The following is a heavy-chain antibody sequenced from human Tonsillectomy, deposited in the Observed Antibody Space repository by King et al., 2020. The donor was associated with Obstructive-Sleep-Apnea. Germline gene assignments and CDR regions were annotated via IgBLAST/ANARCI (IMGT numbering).Heavy chain of an antibody. CDR2: IYYSGST. Sequence: QLQESGPGLVKPSETLSLTCTVSGGSISSSSYYWGWIRQPPGKGLEWIGSIYYSGSTYYNPSLKSRVTISVDTSKNQFSLKLSSVTAADTAGYYCARDWRLGELLNYYYGMDVWGQGTTVTVSS. V-gene: IGHV4-39*07. CDR1: GGSISSSSYY. J-gene: IGHJ6*02. D-gene: IGHD3-16*01. CDR3: ARDWRLGELLNYYYGMDV.